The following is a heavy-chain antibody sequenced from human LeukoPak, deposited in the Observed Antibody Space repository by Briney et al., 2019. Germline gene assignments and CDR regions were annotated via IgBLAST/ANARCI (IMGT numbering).Heavy chain of an antibody. CDR3: VRDFWGTYDY. J-gene: IGHJ4*02. Sequence: VAVKVSCKASGYTFSDFTDYDVHWVRQTHGQGLEWVGRLNPKIGDTYYAQKFQGRVTITGDTSINTAYMELSGLRSDDTAMYYCVRDFWGTYDYWGQGTLVTVSS. V-gene: IGHV1-2*06. D-gene: IGHD3-16*01. CDR1: GYTFSDFTDYD. CDR2: LNPKIGDT.